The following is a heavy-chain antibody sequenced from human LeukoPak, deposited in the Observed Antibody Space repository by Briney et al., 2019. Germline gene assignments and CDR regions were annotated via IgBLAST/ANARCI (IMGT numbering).Heavy chain of an antibody. CDR3: AKDDAWLQYGD. Sequence: GGSLRLSCAASGFSFGNHAMIWVRQAAGKGLEWVSVVSGSGDTTYYADSVKGRFTISRDNSKGTVYLQMNSLRPEDTAVYYCAKDDAWLQYGDWGRGTLVTVSS. CDR1: GFSFGNHA. V-gene: IGHV3-23*01. D-gene: IGHD5-24*01. J-gene: IGHJ4*02. CDR2: VSGSGDTT.